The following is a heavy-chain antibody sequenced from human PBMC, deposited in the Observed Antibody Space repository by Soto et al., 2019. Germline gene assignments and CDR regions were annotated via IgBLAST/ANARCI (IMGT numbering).Heavy chain of an antibody. Sequence: GGSLRLSCAASGFTFSSYGMHWVRQAPGKGLEWVAVIWYDGSNKYYADSVKGRFTISRDNSKNTLYLQMNSLRAEDTAVYYCARDRGIAVAGIYYFDYWGQGTLVTVSS. J-gene: IGHJ4*02. V-gene: IGHV3-33*01. CDR1: GFTFSSYG. CDR2: IWYDGSNK. D-gene: IGHD6-19*01. CDR3: ARDRGIAVAGIYYFDY.